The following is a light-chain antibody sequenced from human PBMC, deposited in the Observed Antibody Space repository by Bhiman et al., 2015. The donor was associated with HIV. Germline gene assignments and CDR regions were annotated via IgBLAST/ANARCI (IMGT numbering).Light chain of an antibody. Sequence: QSVLTQPPSVSAAPGQKVTISCSGSSSNIGNNYVSWYQQLPGTAPKLLIYDNHKRPSGIPDRFSGSKSGTSATLGITGLQTGDEADYYCGTWDSSLTDSYVFGTGTKVTVL. V-gene: IGLV1-51*01. CDR3: GTWDSSLTDSYV. J-gene: IGLJ1*01. CDR2: DNH. CDR1: SSNIGNNY.